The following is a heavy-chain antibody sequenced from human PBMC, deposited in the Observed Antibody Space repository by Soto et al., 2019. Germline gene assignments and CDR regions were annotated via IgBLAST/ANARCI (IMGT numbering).Heavy chain of an antibody. Sequence: QVQLVESGGGVVQPGRSLRLSCAASGFTFSSYAMHWVRQAPGKGLEWVAVISYDGSNKYYADSVKGRFTISRDNSKNTLYLQMNSLRAEDTAVYYCARVRQYYYDSSGKGYFDYWGQGTLVTVSS. CDR1: GFTFSSYA. D-gene: IGHD3-22*01. CDR2: ISYDGSNK. J-gene: IGHJ4*02. V-gene: IGHV3-30-3*01. CDR3: ARVRQYYYDSSGKGYFDY.